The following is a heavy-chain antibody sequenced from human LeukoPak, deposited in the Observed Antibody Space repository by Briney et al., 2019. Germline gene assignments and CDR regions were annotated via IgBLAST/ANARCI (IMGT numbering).Heavy chain of an antibody. CDR3: ARDTYDILTGYYTGQHP. V-gene: IGHV4-59*01. D-gene: IGHD3-9*01. CDR2: IYDSGST. Sequence: SETLSLTCTVSGVSISSFYWSWIRQPPGRGLEWIGYIYDSGSTNYNPSLKSRVTISVDTSKNQFSLKLSSVTAADTAVYYCARDTYDILTGYYTGQHPWGQGTLVTVSS. J-gene: IGHJ5*02. CDR1: GVSISSFY.